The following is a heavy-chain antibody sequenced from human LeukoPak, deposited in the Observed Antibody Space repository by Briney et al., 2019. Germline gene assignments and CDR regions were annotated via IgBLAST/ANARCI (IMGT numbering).Heavy chain of an antibody. Sequence: GGSLRLSCAASGFTFSSYAMRWVRQAPGKGLEWVSAISGSGGSTYYADSVKGRFTISRDNSKNTLYLQMNSLRAEDTAVYYCAKDLDSSSWYPGRWDYWGQGTLVTVSS. CDR1: GFTFSSYA. D-gene: IGHD6-13*01. CDR3: AKDLDSSSWYPGRWDY. CDR2: ISGSGGST. J-gene: IGHJ4*02. V-gene: IGHV3-23*01.